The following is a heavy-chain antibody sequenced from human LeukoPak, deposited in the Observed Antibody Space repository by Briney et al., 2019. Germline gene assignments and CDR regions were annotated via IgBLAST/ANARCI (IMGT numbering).Heavy chain of an antibody. J-gene: IGHJ4*02. CDR2: INHSGST. CDR1: GGSFSGYY. D-gene: IGHD5-18*01. Sequence: SETLSLTCAVYGGSFSGYYWSWIRQPPGKGLEWIGEINHSGSTNYNPSLKSRVTISVDTSKNQFSLKLSSVTAADTAVYYCARSYRRYYFDYWGQGTLVTVSP. CDR3: ARSYRRYYFDY. V-gene: IGHV4-34*01.